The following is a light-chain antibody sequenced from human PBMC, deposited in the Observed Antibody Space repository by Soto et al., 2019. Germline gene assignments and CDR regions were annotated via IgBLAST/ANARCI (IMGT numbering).Light chain of an antibody. CDR2: DAS. CDR1: QSVSRY. J-gene: IGKJ2*01. V-gene: IGKV3-11*01. CDR3: QQRSNWPYT. Sequence: EIVLPPSPATLSLSPGERATLSCRASQSVSRYLAWYPQKPGQAPRLLIYDASNRATGIPARFSGSGSGTDFTLTISSLEPEDFAVYYCQQRSNWPYTFGQGTKLEIK.